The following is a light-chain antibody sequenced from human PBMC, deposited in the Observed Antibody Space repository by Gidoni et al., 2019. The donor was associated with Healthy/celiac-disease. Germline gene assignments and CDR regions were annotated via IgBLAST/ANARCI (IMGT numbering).Light chain of an antibody. Sequence: SYELTPPPSVSVSPGQTASITCSGDKLGDKYACWYQQKPGQSPVLVIYQDSKRPSGIPERFSGSNSGNTATLTISGTQAMDEADYYCQAWDSSTANVVFGGGTKLTV. CDR1: KLGDKY. J-gene: IGLJ2*01. CDR2: QDS. CDR3: QAWDSSTANVV. V-gene: IGLV3-1*01.